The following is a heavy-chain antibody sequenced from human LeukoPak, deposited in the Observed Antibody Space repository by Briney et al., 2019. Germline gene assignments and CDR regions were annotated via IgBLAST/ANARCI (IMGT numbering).Heavy chain of an antibody. CDR2: IIPIFGTA. Sequence: ASVKVSCKASGGTFSSYAISWVRQAPGQGLEWMGGIIPIFGTANYAQKFQGRVTMTEDTSTDTAYMELSSLRSEDTAVYYCASEALGATSAFDIWGQGTMVTVSS. CDR1: GGTFSSYA. D-gene: IGHD1-26*01. CDR3: ASEALGATSAFDI. V-gene: IGHV1-69*06. J-gene: IGHJ3*02.